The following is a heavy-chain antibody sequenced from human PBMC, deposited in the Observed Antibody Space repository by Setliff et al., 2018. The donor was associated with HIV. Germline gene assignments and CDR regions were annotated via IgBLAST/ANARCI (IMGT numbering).Heavy chain of an antibody. CDR1: GGSMSSYY. D-gene: IGHD2-2*01. V-gene: IGHV4-59*12. Sequence: PSETLSLTCAVSGGSMSSYYWSWIRQTPGKGLEWIGYIYASGSTKYNPSLESRVTISVDTSKNQLSLKLSSVTAADTAVYYCARDGPHCITSSCPGAWFDPWGQVTLVTLSS. CDR2: IYASGST. J-gene: IGHJ5*02. CDR3: ARDGPHCITSSCPGAWFDP.